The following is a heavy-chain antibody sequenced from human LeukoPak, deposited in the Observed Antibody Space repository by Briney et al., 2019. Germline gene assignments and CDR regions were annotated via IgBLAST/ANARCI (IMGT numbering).Heavy chain of an antibody. CDR3: ANLDGTYAFDL. CDR1: GGSISSYY. D-gene: IGHD1-1*01. V-gene: IGHV4-4*07. CDR2: IYTSGTT. J-gene: IGHJ3*01. Sequence: SETLSLTCTVSGGSISSYYWSWIRQPAGKGLEWVGRIYTSGTTNYKPSLKSRVIMSVDTSKNQFSLKLSSVTAADTAVYYCANLDGTYAFDLWGQGTMVTVSS.